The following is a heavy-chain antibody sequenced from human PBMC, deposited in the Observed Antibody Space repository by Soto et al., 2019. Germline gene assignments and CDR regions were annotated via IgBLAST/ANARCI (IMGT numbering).Heavy chain of an antibody. V-gene: IGHV3-30*18. CDR1: GFTFSSYG. CDR3: TKIGIPDYDDRSGYAY. Sequence: QVQLVESGGGVVQPGRSLRLSCAASGFTFSSYGMHWVRQAPGKGLEWVAVISYDGSNKYYADSVKGRFTISRDNSKNTLYLQMNSLRAEDTAVYYCTKIGIPDYDDRSGYAYWGQGTQVTVSS. CDR2: ISYDGSNK. D-gene: IGHD3-22*01. J-gene: IGHJ4*02.